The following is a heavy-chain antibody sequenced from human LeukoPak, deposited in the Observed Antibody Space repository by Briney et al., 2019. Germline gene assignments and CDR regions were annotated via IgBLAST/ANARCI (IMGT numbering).Heavy chain of an antibody. J-gene: IGHJ4*02. CDR1: GFTFSSYA. V-gene: IGHV3-64*01. D-gene: IGHD6-13*01. CDR3: ARDSTGYSSSWYNFDY. Sequence: GGSLRLSCAASGFTFSSYAMHWVRQAPGKGLEYVSAISSNGGSTYYANSVKGRFTISSYNSKNTLYLQMGSLRAEDMAVYYCARDSTGYSSSWYNFDYWGQGTLVTVSS. CDR2: ISSNGGST.